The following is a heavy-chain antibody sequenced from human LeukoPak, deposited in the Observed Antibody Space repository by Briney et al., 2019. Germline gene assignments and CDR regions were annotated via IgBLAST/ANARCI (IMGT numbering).Heavy chain of an antibody. Sequence: GGSLRPSCAASGFTFSSYAMSWVRQAPGKGLEWVSAISGSGGSTYYADSVKGRFTISRDNSKNTLYLQMNSLRAEDTAVYYCAKDREGDRVPNWFNPWGQGTLVTVSS. J-gene: IGHJ5*02. D-gene: IGHD1-14*01. CDR3: AKDREGDRVPNWFNP. CDR1: GFTFSSYA. V-gene: IGHV3-23*01. CDR2: ISGSGGST.